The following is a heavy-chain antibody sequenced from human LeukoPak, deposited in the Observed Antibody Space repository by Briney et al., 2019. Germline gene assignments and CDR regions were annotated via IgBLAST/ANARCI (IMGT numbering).Heavy chain of an antibody. CDR2: IIPILGIA. Sequence: ASVKVSCKASGGTFSSYAISWVRQAPGQGLEWMGRIIPILGIANYVQKFQGRVTMTADKSTSTAYMGLSSLRSEDTAVYYCARAPLYYYDSSGYYDHFDYWGQGTLVTVSS. J-gene: IGHJ4*02. CDR3: ARAPLYYYDSSGYYDHFDY. V-gene: IGHV1-69*04. CDR1: GGTFSSYA. D-gene: IGHD3-22*01.